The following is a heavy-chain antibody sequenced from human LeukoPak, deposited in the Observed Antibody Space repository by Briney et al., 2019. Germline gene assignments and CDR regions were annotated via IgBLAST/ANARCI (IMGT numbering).Heavy chain of an antibody. Sequence: SETLSLTCAVYGGSFSGYYWSWIRQPPGKGLEWIGEIKHSGSTNYNPSLKSRVTISVDTSKNQFSLKLSSVTAADTAVYYCAGSTYYDILTGYSLFDYWGQGTLVTVSS. CDR3: AGSTYYDILTGYSLFDY. V-gene: IGHV4-34*01. J-gene: IGHJ4*02. CDR2: IKHSGST. CDR1: GGSFSGYY. D-gene: IGHD3-9*01.